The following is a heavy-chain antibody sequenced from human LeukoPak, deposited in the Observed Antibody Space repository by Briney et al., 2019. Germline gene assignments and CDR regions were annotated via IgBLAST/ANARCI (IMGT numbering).Heavy chain of an antibody. J-gene: IGHJ4*02. CDR3: AKDSVWGCSSTSCYFPFDY. CDR1: GFTFNSYA. V-gene: IGHV3-23*01. Sequence: GGSLRLSCAASGFTFNSYAMNWVRQTPGKGLEWVSAISGNGDNTYYADSVKGRFTISRDNSKNTLYLQMNSLRAEDTAVYYCAKDSVWGCSSTSCYFPFDYWGQGTLVTVSS. D-gene: IGHD2-2*01. CDR2: ISGNGDNT.